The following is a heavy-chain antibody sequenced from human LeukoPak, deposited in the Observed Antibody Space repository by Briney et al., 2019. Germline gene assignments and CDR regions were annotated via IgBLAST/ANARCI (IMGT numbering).Heavy chain of an antibody. CDR1: GYSFTSYW. J-gene: IGHJ4*02. CDR2: IYTGDSDT. D-gene: IGHD3-22*01. V-gene: IGHV5-51*01. CDR3: ARLTYYYDSSGYPHY. Sequence: HGEPLKTSCKGSGYSFTSYWSGGLRQMPGKGLEWMGIIYTGDSDTRYSPSFQGQVTISADKSISTAYLQWSRLKASDTAMYYCARLTYYYDSSGYPHYWGQGTLVTVS.